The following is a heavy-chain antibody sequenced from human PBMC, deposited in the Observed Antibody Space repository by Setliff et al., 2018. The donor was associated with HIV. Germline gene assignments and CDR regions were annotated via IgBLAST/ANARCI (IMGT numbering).Heavy chain of an antibody. V-gene: IGHV1-8*02. CDR3: ARLRPTAFFDY. Sequence: ASVKVSCKASGYTFTSYDINWVRQATGQGLEWMGWMHPNSGNTGYGYAQKFQGRVTMTRDTSTSTVYMELSSLRSDDTAVYYCARLRPTAFFDYWGQGTLVTVSS. CDR1: GYTFTSYD. D-gene: IGHD3-3*01. J-gene: IGHJ4*02. CDR2: MHPNSGNT.